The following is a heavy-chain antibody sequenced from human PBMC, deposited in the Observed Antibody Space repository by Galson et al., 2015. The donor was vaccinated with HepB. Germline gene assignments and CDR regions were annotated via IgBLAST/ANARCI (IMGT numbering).Heavy chain of an antibody. V-gene: IGHV3-66*01. CDR1: GFTVSSNY. CDR2: IYSGGST. J-gene: IGHJ6*02. CDR3: ARAILSLRIAVAGPVYGMDV. D-gene: IGHD6-19*01. Sequence: SLRLSCAASGFTVSSNYMSWVRQAPGEGLEWVSVIYSGGSTYYADSVKGRFTIYRDKSKNTLYLQMNSLRAEDTAVYYCARAILSLRIAVAGPVYGMDVWGQGTTVTVSS.